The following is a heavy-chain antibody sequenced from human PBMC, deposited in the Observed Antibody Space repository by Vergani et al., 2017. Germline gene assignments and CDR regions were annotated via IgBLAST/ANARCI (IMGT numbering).Heavy chain of an antibody. D-gene: IGHD1-26*01. Sequence: EVQLLESGGGLVQPGGSLRLSCAASGFTVSSNYMSWVRQAPGKGLEWVSVIYSGGSTYYADSVKGRFTISRDNSKNTLYLQMNSLRAEDTAVYYCARDSTREPPQFDYWGQGTLVTVSS. CDR1: GFTVSSNY. J-gene: IGHJ4*02. CDR2: IYSGGST. V-gene: IGHV3-66*01. CDR3: ARDSTREPPQFDY.